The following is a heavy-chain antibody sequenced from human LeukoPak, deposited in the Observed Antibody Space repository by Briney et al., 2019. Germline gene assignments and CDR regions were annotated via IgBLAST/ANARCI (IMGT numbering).Heavy chain of an antibody. Sequence: GGSLRLSCAASGFTFSSYSMNWVRQAPGKGLEWVSSISSSSSYTYYADSVKGRFTISRDNAKNSLYLQMNSLRAEDTAVYYCARVIQTFYYDSSSYYSSASNDFWGQGTLVTVSS. D-gene: IGHD3-22*01. V-gene: IGHV3-21*01. CDR3: ARVIQTFYYDSSSYYSSASNDF. CDR1: GFTFSSYS. J-gene: IGHJ4*02. CDR2: ISSSSSYT.